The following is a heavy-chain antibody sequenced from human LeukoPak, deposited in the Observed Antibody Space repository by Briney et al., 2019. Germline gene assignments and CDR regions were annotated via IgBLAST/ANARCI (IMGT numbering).Heavy chain of an antibody. V-gene: IGHV6-1*01. D-gene: IGHD3-10*01. CDR2: TYYRSKWYN. CDR1: GDSVSSNSAA. J-gene: IGHJ4*02. Sequence: SQTLSLTCAISGDSVSSNSAAWNWIRQSPSRGLEWLGRTYYRSKWYNEYAVSMKSRMTINPDTSKNQFSLQVNSVTPEDTAVYYCARSTIIRGVSFDFWGQGTLVTVSS. CDR3: ARSTIIRGVSFDF.